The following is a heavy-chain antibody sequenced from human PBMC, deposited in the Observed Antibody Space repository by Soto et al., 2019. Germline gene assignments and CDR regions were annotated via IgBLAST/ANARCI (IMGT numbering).Heavy chain of an antibody. Sequence: QVQLVQSGAEVKKPGSSVKVSCKASGGTFSGYTISWVRQAPGQGLEWMGGIIPIFGTTNYAQKFQGRVTITADESTSTAYMDLSSLRSDDTAVYYCASGQTYYNDSSAYRFDHWGQGTLVTVSS. V-gene: IGHV1-69*01. J-gene: IGHJ4*02. CDR1: GGTFSGYT. D-gene: IGHD3-22*01. CDR2: IIPIFGTT. CDR3: ASGQTYYNDSSAYRFDH.